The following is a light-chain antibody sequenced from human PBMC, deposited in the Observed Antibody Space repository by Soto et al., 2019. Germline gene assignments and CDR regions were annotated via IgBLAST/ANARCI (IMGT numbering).Light chain of an antibody. J-gene: IGKJ1*01. V-gene: IGKV1-27*01. CDR3: QKYNSAPPA. CDR2: AAT. CDR1: QGISNY. Sequence: DIQMTQSPSSLSASAGDRVTITCRASQGISNYLAWYQQRPGKVPKLLIFAATTLQPGVPSRFSGSGSGTDFTLTISSLQPEDVATSYCQKYNSAPPAFGQGTKVEIK.